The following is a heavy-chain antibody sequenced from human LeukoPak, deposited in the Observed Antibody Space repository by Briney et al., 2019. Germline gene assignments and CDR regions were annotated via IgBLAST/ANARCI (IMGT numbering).Heavy chain of an antibody. V-gene: IGHV4-34*01. CDR3: ARGQGAARYFDL. Sequence: PSETLSLTCTVSGGSISSYHWNWIRQPPGKGLEWIGEVSHSGSTNYNPSLKSRVTISVDTSKNQFSLKLSSMTAADTAVYFCARGQGAARYFDLWGRGTLVTVSS. J-gene: IGHJ2*01. CDR1: GGSISSYH. D-gene: IGHD3-16*01. CDR2: VSHSGST.